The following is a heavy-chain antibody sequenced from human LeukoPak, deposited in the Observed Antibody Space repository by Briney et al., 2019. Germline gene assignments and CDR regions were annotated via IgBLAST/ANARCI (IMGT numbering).Heavy chain of an antibody. CDR1: GYTFTSYD. CDR2: MNPNSGNT. D-gene: IGHD2-15*01. Sequence: GASVKVSCKASGYTFTSYDINWLRQATGQGLDWMGWMNPNSGNTDYAQKFQGRVTMTRNTSTRTADMEKSSLRSEETAVYYCARGYVVYYYYYGMDVWGQGTTVTVSS. J-gene: IGHJ6*02. CDR3: ARGYVVYYYYYGMDV. V-gene: IGHV1-8*01.